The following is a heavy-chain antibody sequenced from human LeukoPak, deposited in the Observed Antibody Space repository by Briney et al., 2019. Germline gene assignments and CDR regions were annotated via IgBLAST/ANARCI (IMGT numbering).Heavy chain of an antibody. Sequence: ASVKVSCKASGYTFTGYYMHWVRQAPGQGLEWMGRINPNSGGTNYAQKFQGRVTMTRDTSISTAYMELSRLRSDDTAVYYCARVPLSDPSGHYYPHWGQGTLVTVSS. CDR1: GYTFTGYY. V-gene: IGHV1-2*06. CDR3: ARVPLSDPSGHYYPH. J-gene: IGHJ1*01. CDR2: INPNSGGT. D-gene: IGHD3-22*01.